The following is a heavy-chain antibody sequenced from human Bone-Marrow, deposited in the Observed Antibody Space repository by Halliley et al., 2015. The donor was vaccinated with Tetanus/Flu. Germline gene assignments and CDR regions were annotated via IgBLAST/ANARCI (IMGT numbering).Heavy chain of an antibody. V-gene: IGHV3-49*04. Sequence: SLRLSCTASGFNFGDYAMTWVRQAPGKGLEWVGFIRSKAYGGTTEYAASVKGRFTISRDDSKSTAYLQVNSLKIEDTAVYSCARRLRNDAFDLWGQGTMVTVSS. J-gene: IGHJ3*01. CDR1: GFNFGDYA. CDR2: IRSKAYGGTT. CDR3: ARRLRNDAFDL. D-gene: IGHD1-1*01.